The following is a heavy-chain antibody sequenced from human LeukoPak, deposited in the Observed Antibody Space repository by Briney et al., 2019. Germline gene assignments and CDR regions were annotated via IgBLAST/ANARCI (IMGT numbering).Heavy chain of an antibody. D-gene: IGHD6-13*01. CDR1: GFTFSSYE. CDR3: ARIGAVSSRDY. J-gene: IGHJ4*02. Sequence: GGSLRLSCAASGFTFSSYEMNWVRQAPGKGLEWVSHISNSAIYYADSVKGRFTISRDNAKNSLYLQMNSLRAEDTAVYYCARIGAVSSRDYWGEGTLVTVSS. CDR2: ISNSAI. V-gene: IGHV3-48*03.